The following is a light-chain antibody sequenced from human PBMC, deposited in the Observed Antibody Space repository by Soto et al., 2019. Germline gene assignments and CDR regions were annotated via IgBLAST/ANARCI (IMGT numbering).Light chain of an antibody. CDR1: QGISSY. CDR2: ASS. V-gene: IGKV1-8*01. CDR3: QQYYSYPLT. Sequence: AIRMTQSPSSLSASTGDRVTITCRASQGISSYLAWYQQKPGKATKLLIYASSTLQSGVPSRFSGSGSGTVFTLTFSCLQSEDFATYYCQQYYSYPLTFGQGTKVDIK. J-gene: IGKJ1*01.